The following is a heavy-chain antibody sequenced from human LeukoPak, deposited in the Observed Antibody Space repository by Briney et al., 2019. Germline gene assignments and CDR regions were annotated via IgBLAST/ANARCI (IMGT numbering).Heavy chain of an antibody. CDR2: IKQDGSEK. J-gene: IGHJ3*02. Sequence: GGSLRLSCAASGFTFSSYWMSWVRQAPGKGLEWVANIKQDGSEKYYVDSVKGRFTISRDNAKNSLYLQMNSLRDEDMAVHYCARVGVAVATDAFDIWGQGTMVTVSS. CDR1: GFTFSSYW. CDR3: ARVGVAVATDAFDI. D-gene: IGHD6-19*01. V-gene: IGHV3-7*05.